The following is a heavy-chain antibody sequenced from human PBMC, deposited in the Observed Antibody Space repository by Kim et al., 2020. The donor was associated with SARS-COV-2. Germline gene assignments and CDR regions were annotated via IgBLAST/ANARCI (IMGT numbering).Heavy chain of an antibody. CDR3: ARGRYSGDGVYYYYGMDV. Sequence: LKSRVTISVDTSKNQFSVKLSCVTAADAAVYYCARGRYSGDGVYYYYGMDVWGQGTTVTVSS. V-gene: IGHV4-59*09. J-gene: IGHJ6*02. D-gene: IGHD5-12*01.